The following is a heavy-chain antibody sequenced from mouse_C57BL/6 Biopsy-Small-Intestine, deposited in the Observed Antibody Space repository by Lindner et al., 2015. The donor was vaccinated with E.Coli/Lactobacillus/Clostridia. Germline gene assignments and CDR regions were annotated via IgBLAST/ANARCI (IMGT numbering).Heavy chain of an antibody. D-gene: IGHD1-2*01. J-gene: IGHJ1*01. V-gene: IGHV1-7*01. CDR1: GYSFTSYG. Sequence: SVKVSCKASGYSFTSYGLSWARQAPGQGLEWVGWISVNNGYTNSAQNFQGRVTMTRDTSTNTAYMELRNLRSDDTAVYYCARDSKYYGSGIYYNRQGDYGMDVWGQGTTVNVSS. CDR2: ISVNNGYT. CDR3: ARDSKYYGSGIYYNRQGDYGMDV.